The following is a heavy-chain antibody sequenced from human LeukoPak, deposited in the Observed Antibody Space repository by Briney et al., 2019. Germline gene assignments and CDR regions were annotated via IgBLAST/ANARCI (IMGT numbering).Heavy chain of an antibody. J-gene: IGHJ4*02. CDR2: KYYSGST. V-gene: IGHV4-61*01. CDR3: ARGRSYGFDFDS. CDR1: GGSINTCCYY. D-gene: IGHD5-18*01. Sequence: PSETLSLTCDVSGGSINTCCYYWGWIRQPPGKGLEWIGCKYYSGSTRYNSSLRSRLTISLDSSKNQFSLRLTSVTAADTAVYYCARGRSYGFDFDSWGPGTLVIVSS.